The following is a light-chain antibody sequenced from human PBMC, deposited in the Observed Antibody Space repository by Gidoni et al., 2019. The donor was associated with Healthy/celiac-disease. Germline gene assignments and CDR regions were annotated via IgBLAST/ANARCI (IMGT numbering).Light chain of an antibody. J-gene: IGKJ4*01. CDR2: DAS. CDR3: QQYDNLFLT. V-gene: IGKV1-33*01. CDR1: QDISNY. Sequence: DIQMTQSPSSLSASVGDRVTITCQASQDISNYLNWYQQKPGKAPKLLIYDASNLETGVPSRFSGSGSGTDFTFTISSLQPEVIATYYCQQYDNLFLTFGGGTKVEIK.